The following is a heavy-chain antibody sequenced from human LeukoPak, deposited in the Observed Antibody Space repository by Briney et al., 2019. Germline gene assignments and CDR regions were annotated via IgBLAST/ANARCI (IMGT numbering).Heavy chain of an antibody. CDR1: GYTFTSYG. V-gene: IGHV1-46*01. Sequence: ASVKVSCKASGYTFTSYGISWVRQAPGQGLEWMGIINPSGGSTSYAQKFQGRVTMTRDTYTSTVYMELSSLRSEDTAVYYCARQYYHGSSAYYFAPDYWGQGTLVTVSS. CDR3: ARQYYHGSSAYYFAPDY. J-gene: IGHJ4*02. D-gene: IGHD3-22*01. CDR2: INPSGGST.